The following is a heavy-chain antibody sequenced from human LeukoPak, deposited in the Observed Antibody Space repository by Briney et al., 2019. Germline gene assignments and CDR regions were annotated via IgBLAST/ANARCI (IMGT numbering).Heavy chain of an antibody. V-gene: IGHV3-21*01. CDR2: ISSSSSYI. CDR1: GFTFSSYS. Sequence: GGSLRLSCAASGFTFSSYSMNWVRQAPGKGLEWVSSISSSSSYIYYADSVKGRFTISRDNAKNSLYLQMNSLGAEDTAVYYCARDIRAHYYYGMDVWGQGTTVTVSS. J-gene: IGHJ6*02. CDR3: ARDIRAHYYYGMDV.